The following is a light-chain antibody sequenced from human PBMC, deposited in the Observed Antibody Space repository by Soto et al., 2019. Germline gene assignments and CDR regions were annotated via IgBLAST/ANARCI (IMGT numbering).Light chain of an antibody. CDR1: QSISNN. J-gene: IGKJ1*01. CDR3: QPYNNWPPWT. V-gene: IGKV3-15*01. CDR2: RAS. Sequence: IVMTQSPATLSGSPGERATLSCRASQSISNNLAWYQQKPGQAPRLLIYRASTRATGIPVRFSGSGSGTDFTLTISSLQSEYFAVYYCQPYNNWPPWTFGQGTKVEIK.